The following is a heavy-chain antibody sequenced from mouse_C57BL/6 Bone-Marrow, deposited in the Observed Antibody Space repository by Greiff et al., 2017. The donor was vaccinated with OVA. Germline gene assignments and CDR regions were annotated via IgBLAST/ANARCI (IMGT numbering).Heavy chain of an antibody. D-gene: IGHD3-2*02. Sequence: QVQLQQSGPELVKPGASVKLSCKASGYAFSSSWMNWVKQRPGKGLEWIGRIYPGAGDTHYNEKFKGQATLTAAKSYSTAYMQLSSLTSEDSAVYFCARDSSGYGPDYWGQGTTLTVSS. V-gene: IGHV1-82*01. CDR2: IYPGAGDT. J-gene: IGHJ2*01. CDR1: GYAFSSSW. CDR3: ARDSSGYGPDY.